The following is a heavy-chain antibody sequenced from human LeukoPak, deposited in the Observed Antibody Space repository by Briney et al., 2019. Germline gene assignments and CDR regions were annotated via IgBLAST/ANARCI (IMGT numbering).Heavy chain of an antibody. J-gene: IGHJ4*02. CDR3: ARVPLHPLRTNGVQPTS. D-gene: IGHD2-8*01. Sequence: PGGSLRLSCAASGFTFSDHYMSWIRQAPGKGLEWVSYISRSGSTIYYADSVKGRFTISRDNAKNSLYLQMNSLRAEDTAVYYCARVPLHPLRTNGVQPTSWGQGTLVTVSS. CDR2: ISRSGSTI. CDR1: GFTFSDHY. V-gene: IGHV3-11*01.